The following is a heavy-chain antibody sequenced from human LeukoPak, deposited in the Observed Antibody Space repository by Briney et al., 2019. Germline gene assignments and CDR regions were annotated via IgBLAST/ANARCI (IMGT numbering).Heavy chain of an antibody. CDR3: TRVNDGWESRAFDI. V-gene: IGHV5-51*01. CDR2: IYPGDSDT. CDR1: EYSFTSYW. D-gene: IGHD5-24*01. Sequence: GESLKISCKGSEYSFTSYWIGWVRQMPGKGLEWMGIIYPGDSDTRYSPSFQGQVTISADKSISTAYLQWSTLKASDTAMYYCTRVNDGWESRAFDIWGQGTMVTVSS. J-gene: IGHJ3*02.